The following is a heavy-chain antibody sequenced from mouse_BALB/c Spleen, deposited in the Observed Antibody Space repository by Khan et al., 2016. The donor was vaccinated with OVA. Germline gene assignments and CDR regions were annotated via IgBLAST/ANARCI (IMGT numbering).Heavy chain of an antibody. D-gene: IGHD2-2*01. J-gene: IGHJ2*01. CDR2: IWAGGST. Sequence: QVQLKESGPGLVAPSQSLSITCTVSGFSLTSYGVHWVRQPPGKGLEWLGVIWAGGSTNDNSALMSRLSSSKDNCKSKDYIKMNSMQTDAPAIDYCARLEVIWGQGTTLTVSS. CDR1: GFSLTSYG. CDR3: ARLEVI. V-gene: IGHV2-9*02.